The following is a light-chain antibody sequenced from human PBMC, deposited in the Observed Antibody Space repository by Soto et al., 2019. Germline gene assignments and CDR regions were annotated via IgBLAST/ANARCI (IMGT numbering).Light chain of an antibody. CDR2: GAS. CDR1: QSVNSH. CDR3: QSYKQLPT. Sequence: EFVLTQDPITLCMSQGERATLSYRASQSVNSHVAWYQQKPGQAPRLLLYGASTRATGIPVRFSGSGFGTEFTLTISSLQSEDIAVYYCQSYKQLPTFGQGTLLDI. J-gene: IGKJ5*01. V-gene: IGKV3-15*01.